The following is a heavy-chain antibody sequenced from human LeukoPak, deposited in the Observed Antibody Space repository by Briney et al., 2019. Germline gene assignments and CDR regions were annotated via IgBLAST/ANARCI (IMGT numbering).Heavy chain of an antibody. D-gene: IGHD3-3*01. CDR2: ISAYNGNT. V-gene: IGHV1-18*01. CDR1: GYTFTTYG. J-gene: IGHJ6*02. CDR3: ARAFLRIGASSYYYGMDV. Sequence: ASVKVSCKASGYTFTTYGISWVRQAPGQGLEWMGWISAYNGNTNYAQKLQGRVTMTTDTSTSTAYMELRSLRSDDTAVYYCARAFLRIGASSYYYGMDVWGQGTTVTVSS.